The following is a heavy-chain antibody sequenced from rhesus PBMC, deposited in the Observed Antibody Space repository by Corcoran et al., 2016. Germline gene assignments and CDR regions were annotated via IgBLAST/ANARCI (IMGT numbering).Heavy chain of an antibody. CDR1: GYTFTYYY. CDR3: VAGTKNRFDV. D-gene: IGHD1-14*01. V-gene: IGHV1-138*01. J-gene: IGHJ5-1*01. Sequence: QVQLVQSGAEVKKPGSSVKVSCKASGYTFTYYYMHWVRQAPGQGLEWMEEINPKTGGTNYAQKFQGIVTMTRDTSTSTAYMELSSLRSEDTAVYYCVAGTKNRFDVWGPGVLVTVSS. CDR2: INPKTGGT.